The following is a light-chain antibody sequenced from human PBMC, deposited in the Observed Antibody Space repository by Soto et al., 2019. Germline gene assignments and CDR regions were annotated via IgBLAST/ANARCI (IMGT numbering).Light chain of an antibody. CDR1: SGSIASNY. CDR2: EDN. CDR3: HSYESTNVV. V-gene: IGLV6-57*03. Sequence: NFMLTQPHSVSESPGKTGIISCTRSSGSIASNYVQWYQQRPGSAPTIVIYEDNQRPSGVPDRFSGSVDSSSNSASLTISGLKTEDEADYYCHSYESTNVVVCGGTQLTVL. J-gene: IGLJ3*02.